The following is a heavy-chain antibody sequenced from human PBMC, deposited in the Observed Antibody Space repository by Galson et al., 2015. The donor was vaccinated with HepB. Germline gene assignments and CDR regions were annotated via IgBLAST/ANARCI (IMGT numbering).Heavy chain of an antibody. J-gene: IGHJ6*03. V-gene: IGHV3-9*01. CDR1: GFTFDDYA. Sequence: SLRLSCAASGFTFDDYAMHWVRQAPGKGLEWVSGISWNSGSIGYADSVKGRFTISRDNAKNSLYLQMNSLRAEDTALYYCAKDWAESEAAAGIGYYYYMDVWGKGTTVTVSS. CDR3: AKDWAESEAAAGIGYYYYMDV. D-gene: IGHD6-13*01. CDR2: ISWNSGSI.